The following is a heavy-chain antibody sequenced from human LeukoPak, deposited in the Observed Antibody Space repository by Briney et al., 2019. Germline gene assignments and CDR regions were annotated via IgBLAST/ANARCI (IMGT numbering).Heavy chain of an antibody. D-gene: IGHD5-18*01. J-gene: IGHJ5*02. CDR3: ARDGEYSYGNGWFDP. Sequence: ASVKVSCKASGYTFTGYYMHWVRQAPGQGLEGMGWINPNSGGTNYAQKFQGRVTMTRDTSISTAYMELSRLRSDDTAVYYCARDGEYSYGNGWFDPWGQGTLVTVSS. CDR2: INPNSGGT. CDR1: GYTFTGYY. V-gene: IGHV1-2*02.